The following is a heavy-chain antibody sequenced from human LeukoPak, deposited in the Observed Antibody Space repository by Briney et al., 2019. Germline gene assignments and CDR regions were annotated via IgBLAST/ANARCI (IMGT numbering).Heavy chain of an antibody. CDR2: IYSGGST. J-gene: IGHJ5*02. V-gene: IGHV4-4*07. CDR3: ARGPYCGGDCYFAH. D-gene: IGHD2-21*02. CDR1: GGSISSYY. Sequence: PSETLSLTCTVSGGSISSYYWSWIRQPAGKGLEWIGRIYSGGSTYYNPSLNSRVTMSADTSKNQFSLNLSSVTAADTAVYFCARGPYCGGDCYFAHWGQGTLVTVSS.